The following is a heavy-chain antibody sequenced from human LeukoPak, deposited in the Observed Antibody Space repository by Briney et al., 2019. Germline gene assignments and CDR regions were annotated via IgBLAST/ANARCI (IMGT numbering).Heavy chain of an antibody. V-gene: IGHV1-24*01. CDR3: ARNQGWQLRTAFDI. Sequence: GASVKVSCKVSGYTLTELSMHWVRQAPGKGLEWMGGFDPEGGETIYAQKFQGRVTMTEDTSTDTAYMELSSLRSEDTAVYYCARNQGWQLRTAFDIWGQGTMVTVSS. CDR2: FDPEGGET. CDR1: GYTLTELS. J-gene: IGHJ3*02. D-gene: IGHD6-13*01.